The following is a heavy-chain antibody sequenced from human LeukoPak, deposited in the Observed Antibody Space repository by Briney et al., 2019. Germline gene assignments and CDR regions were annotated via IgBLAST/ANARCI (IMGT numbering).Heavy chain of an antibody. J-gene: IGHJ4*02. D-gene: IGHD6-19*01. CDR3: ASQDYSSGWYY. CDR1: GGSISSSSYY. Sequence: PSETLSLTCTVSGGSISSSSYYWGWIRQPPGKGLEWIGSIYYSGSTYYNPSLKSRVTISVDTSKNQFSLKQSSVTAADTAVYYCASQDYSSGWYYWGQGTLVTVSS. V-gene: IGHV4-39*01. CDR2: IYYSGST.